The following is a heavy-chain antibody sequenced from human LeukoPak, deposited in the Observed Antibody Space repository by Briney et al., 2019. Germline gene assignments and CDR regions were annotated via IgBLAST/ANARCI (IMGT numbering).Heavy chain of an antibody. J-gene: IGHJ4*02. D-gene: IGHD5-18*01. Sequence: GGSLRLSCAASGFTFSDYYMSWIRQAPGKGLEWVSYISSSSSCTNYADSVKGRFTISRDNAKNSLYLQMNSLRAEDTAVYYCARADTAMALDYWGQGTLVTVSS. CDR1: GFTFSDYY. CDR2: ISSSSSCT. CDR3: ARADTAMALDY. V-gene: IGHV3-11*06.